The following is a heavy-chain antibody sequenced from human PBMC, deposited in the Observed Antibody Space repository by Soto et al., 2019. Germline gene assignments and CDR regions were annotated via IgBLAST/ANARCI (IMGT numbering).Heavy chain of an antibody. V-gene: IGHV4-59*04. CDR2: IYNGGST. CDR1: GGSITSSY. J-gene: IGHJ4*02. D-gene: IGHD3-3*01. CDR3: ARAPVGLDTISYFDY. Sequence: TSETLSLTCTVSGGSITSSYWSWIRRPPGKGLEWIGYIYNGGSTYYRPSLESRMHMSLDATRNHYSLRLTSVTAADTAVYFCARAPVGLDTISYFDYWGQGKLVTVSS.